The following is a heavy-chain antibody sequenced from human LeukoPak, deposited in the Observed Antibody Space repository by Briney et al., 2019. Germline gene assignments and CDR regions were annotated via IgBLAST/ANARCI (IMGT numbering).Heavy chain of an antibody. CDR1: GGSISSSNYY. V-gene: IGHV4-61*02. J-gene: IGHJ4*02. CDR2: IYTSEST. D-gene: IGHD6-19*01. CDR3: AREGGWYRSHFDY. Sequence: SETLSLTCSVSGGSISSSNYYWSWIRQPAGKGLEWIGRIYTSESTNYNPSLKSRVTISVDTSRNQFSLKLSSVTAADTAVYYCAREGGWYRSHFDYWGQGTLVTVSS.